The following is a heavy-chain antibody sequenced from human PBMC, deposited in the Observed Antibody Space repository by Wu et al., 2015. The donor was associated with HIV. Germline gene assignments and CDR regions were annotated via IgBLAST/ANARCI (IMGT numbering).Heavy chain of an antibody. Sequence: QVQLVQSGAEVKKPGASVKVSCKASGGTLNKYAINWVRQAPGQGLGWMGGIIPVFGTTNYAQKFQGRLNDYHGRVQRTQAYMEXDQPETSETTRPLYYCARGWGNYCTEINCNFRWFDPWGQREPWSPS. CDR1: GGTLNKYA. V-gene: IGHV1-69*05. CDR3: ARGWGNYCTEINCNFRWFDP. D-gene: IGHD2-8*02. CDR2: IIPVFGTT. J-gene: IGHJ5*02.